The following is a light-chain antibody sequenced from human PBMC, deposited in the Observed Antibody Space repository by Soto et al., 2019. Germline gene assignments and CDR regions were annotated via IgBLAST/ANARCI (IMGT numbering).Light chain of an antibody. CDR2: DAS. J-gene: IGKJ1*01. V-gene: IGKV1-5*01. Sequence: IQMTQSPSTLSASVGDRVTITCRASQSISSWLAWYQQKPGKAPKFLIYDASALESGVPSRFSGSGSGTEFTLTISRLEPEDFAVYYCQQYGSSQTFGQGTKVEIK. CDR1: QSISSW. CDR3: QQYGSSQT.